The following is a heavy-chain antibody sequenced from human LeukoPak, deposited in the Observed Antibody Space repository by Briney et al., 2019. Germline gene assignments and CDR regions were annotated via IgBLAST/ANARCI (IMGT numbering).Heavy chain of an antibody. D-gene: IGHD1-20*01. Sequence: GASVKVSCMASGYTFFSYGITWVRQAPGQGLEWMGWINPNSGGTNYAQKFQGRVTMTRDTSISTAYMELSRLRSDDTAVYYCARSNWNGGEFDYWGQGTLVTVSS. CDR3: ARSNWNGGEFDY. CDR1: GYTFFSYG. CDR2: INPNSGGT. V-gene: IGHV1-2*02. J-gene: IGHJ4*02.